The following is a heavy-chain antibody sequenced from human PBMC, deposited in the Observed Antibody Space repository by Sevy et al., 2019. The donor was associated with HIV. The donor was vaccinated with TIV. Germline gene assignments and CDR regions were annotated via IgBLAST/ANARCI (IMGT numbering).Heavy chain of an antibody. Sequence: GGSLRLSCAASGFTFSSYGMHWVRQAPGKGLEWVAVIWYDGSNKYYADSVKGRFTISRDNCKNTLYLQMNSLRAEDTAVYYCASWIAAAGTGFDYWGQGTLVTVSS. CDR1: GFTFSSYG. J-gene: IGHJ4*02. CDR3: ASWIAAAGTGFDY. V-gene: IGHV3-33*08. D-gene: IGHD6-13*01. CDR2: IWYDGSNK.